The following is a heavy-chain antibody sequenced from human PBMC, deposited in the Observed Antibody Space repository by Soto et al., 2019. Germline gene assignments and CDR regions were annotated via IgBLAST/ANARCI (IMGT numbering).Heavy chain of an antibody. V-gene: IGHV3-30*18. D-gene: IGHD5-12*01. Sequence: QVQLVESGGGVVQPGRSLRLSCAASGFTFXSYGMHWVRQAPGKGLEWVAVISYDGSNKYYADSVKGRFTISRDNSKNTLYLQMNSLRAEDTAVYYCAKDRMVWWLRGGEDYWGQGTLVTVSS. J-gene: IGHJ4*02. CDR3: AKDRMVWWLRGGEDY. CDR1: GFTFXSYG. CDR2: ISYDGSNK.